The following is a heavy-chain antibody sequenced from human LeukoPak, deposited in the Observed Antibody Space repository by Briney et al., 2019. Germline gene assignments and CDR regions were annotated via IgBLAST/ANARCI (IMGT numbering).Heavy chain of an antibody. CDR3: ARLSYGDYQYDAFDI. CDR2: INPSGGST. J-gene: IGHJ3*02. D-gene: IGHD4-17*01. Sequence: APLKVSCKASGYTFTSYYMHWVRQAPGQGLEWMGIINPSGGSTSSAQKFQGRVTMTRDTSTSTVYMKQSSLRSEDTAVYYCARLSYGDYQYDAFDIWGQGTMVTVSS. V-gene: IGHV1-46*01. CDR1: GYTFTSYY.